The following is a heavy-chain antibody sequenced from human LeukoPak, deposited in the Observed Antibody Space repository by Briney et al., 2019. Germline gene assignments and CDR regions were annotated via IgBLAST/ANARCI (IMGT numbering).Heavy chain of an antibody. CDR3: ARHGSSRSPLNY. D-gene: IGHD2-15*01. CDR2: IYSSGST. Sequence: ASETLSLTCTVSGGSISSYYWSWIRQPPGKGLEWIGYIYSSGSTNYNPSLESRVTISVDTSKNQFSLKLSSVTAADTALYYCARHGSSRSPLNYWGQGTLVTVSS. J-gene: IGHJ4*02. V-gene: IGHV4-59*08. CDR1: GGSISSYY.